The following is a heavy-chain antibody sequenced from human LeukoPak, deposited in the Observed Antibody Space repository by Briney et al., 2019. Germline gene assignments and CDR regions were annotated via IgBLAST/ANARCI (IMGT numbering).Heavy chain of an antibody. CDR3: ARGNYDFWSGLYGMDA. V-gene: IGHV4-59*01. D-gene: IGHD3-3*01. CDR2: IYYSGST. Sequence: SPSETLSLTCTVSGGSISSFYWSWIRQPPGKGLEWIGYIYYSGSTNYNPSLKSRVTISVDTSKNQFSLKLSSVTAADTAVYYCARGNYDFWSGLYGMDARGQGTTVTVSS. CDR1: GGSISSFY. J-gene: IGHJ6*02.